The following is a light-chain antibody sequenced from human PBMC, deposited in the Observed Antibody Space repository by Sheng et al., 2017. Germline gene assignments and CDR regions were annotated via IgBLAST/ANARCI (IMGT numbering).Light chain of an antibody. Sequence: EIVLTQSPGTLSLSPGERATLSCRASQSVTSNYLAWYQLKPGQAPRLLIYDASSRATGIPDRFSGRGSGTDFTLTITRLEPEDFAVYYCHQCGSSPQTFGQGTKLEI. J-gene: IGKJ2*01. CDR1: QSVTSNY. V-gene: IGKV3-20*01. CDR2: DAS. CDR3: HQCGSSPQT.